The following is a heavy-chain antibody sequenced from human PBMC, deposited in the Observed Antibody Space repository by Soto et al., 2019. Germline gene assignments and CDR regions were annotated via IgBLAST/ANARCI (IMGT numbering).Heavy chain of an antibody. CDR3: AKSLSRYSSSSVCHFDY. CDR1: GFTFSSYA. CDR2: ISGSGGST. J-gene: IGHJ4*02. Sequence: VGSLRLSCAVSGFTFSSYAMSWVRQAPGKGLEWVSAISGSGGSTYYADSVKGRFTISRDNSKNTLYLQMNSLRAEDTAVYYCAKSLSRYSSSSVCHFDYWGQGTLVTVSS. V-gene: IGHV3-23*01. D-gene: IGHD6-6*01.